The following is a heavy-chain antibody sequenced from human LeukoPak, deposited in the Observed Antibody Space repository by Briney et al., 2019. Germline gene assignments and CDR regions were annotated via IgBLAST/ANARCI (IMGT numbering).Heavy chain of an antibody. D-gene: IGHD5-24*01. CDR3: ARGRGRWLQLTRYFDY. Sequence: SQTLSLTCAVYGGSFSGYYWSWIRQPPGKGLEWIGEINHSGSTNYNPSLKSRVTISVDTSKNQFSLKLSSVTAADTAVYYCARGRGRWLQLTRYFDYWGQGTLVTVSS. V-gene: IGHV4-34*01. J-gene: IGHJ4*02. CDR2: INHSGST. CDR1: GGSFSGYY.